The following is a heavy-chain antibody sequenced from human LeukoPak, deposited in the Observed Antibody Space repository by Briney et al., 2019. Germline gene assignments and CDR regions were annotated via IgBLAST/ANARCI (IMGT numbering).Heavy chain of an antibody. Sequence: SETPSLTCAVYGGSFSGYYWSWIRQPPGKGLEWIGEINHSGSTNYNPSLKSRVTISVDTSKNQFSLKLSSVTAADTAVYYCARARGSSFQHWGQGTLVTVSS. V-gene: IGHV4-34*01. D-gene: IGHD1-26*01. CDR1: GGSFSGYY. CDR2: INHSGST. CDR3: ARARGSSFQH. J-gene: IGHJ1*01.